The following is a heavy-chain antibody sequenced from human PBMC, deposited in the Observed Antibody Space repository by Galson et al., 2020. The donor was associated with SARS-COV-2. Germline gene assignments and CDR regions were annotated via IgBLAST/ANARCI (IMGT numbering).Heavy chain of an antibody. CDR3: ARDCGSGSVQPGEYYFDY. D-gene: IGHD3-10*01. Sequence: ETSETLSLTCTVSGGSISSGDYYWSWIRQPPGKGLEWIGYIYYSGSTYYNPSLKSRVTISVDTSKNQFSLKLSSVTAADTAVYYCARDCGSGSVQPGEYYFDYWGQGTLVTVSS. CDR1: GGSISSGDYY. CDR2: IYYSGST. V-gene: IGHV4-30-4*01. J-gene: IGHJ4*02.